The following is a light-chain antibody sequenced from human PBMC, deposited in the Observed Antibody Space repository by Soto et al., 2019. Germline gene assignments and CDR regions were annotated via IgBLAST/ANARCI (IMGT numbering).Light chain of an antibody. CDR1: SSNIDVFDL. CDR2: GVT. Sequence: QSALTQPASVSGSPGQSITISCTGTSSNIDVFDLVSWYRQRPGKPPKLMIYGVTKRPSGVSDRFSGSKSGNTAFLTISGLQAEDEADYYCCSYAGSSIWVFGGGTKVTVL. J-gene: IGLJ3*02. V-gene: IGLV2-23*02. CDR3: CSYAGSSIWV.